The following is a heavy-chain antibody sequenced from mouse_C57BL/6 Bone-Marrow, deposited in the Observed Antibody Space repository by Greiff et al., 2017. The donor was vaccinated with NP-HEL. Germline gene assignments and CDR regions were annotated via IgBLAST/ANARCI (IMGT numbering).Heavy chain of an antibody. CDR3: AKFITTVVGYFDV. CDR1: GYTFTDYY. D-gene: IGHD1-1*01. V-gene: IGHV1-77*01. CDR2: IGPGSGST. J-gene: IGHJ1*03. Sequence: VQLQQSGAELVKPGASVKISCKASGYTFTDYYINWVKQRPGQGLEWIGKIGPGSGSTYYNEKFKGKATLTADKSSSTAYMQLSSLTSEDSAVYFCAKFITTVVGYFDVWGTGTTVTVAS.